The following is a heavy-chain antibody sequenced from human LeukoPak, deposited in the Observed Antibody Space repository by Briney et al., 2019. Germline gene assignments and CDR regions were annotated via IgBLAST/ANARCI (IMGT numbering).Heavy chain of an antibody. CDR2: ISYDGSNK. V-gene: IGHV3-30-3*01. J-gene: IGHJ6*02. CDR3: ARVFVPLSYYYDSSGYNYYYGMDV. CDR1: GFTFSSYA. D-gene: IGHD3-22*01. Sequence: GSLRLSCAASGFTFSSYAMHWVRQAPGKGLEWVAVISYDGSNKYYADSVKGRFTISRDNSKNTLYLQMNSLRAEDTAVCYCARVFVPLSYYYDSSGYNYYYGMDVWGQGTTVTVSS.